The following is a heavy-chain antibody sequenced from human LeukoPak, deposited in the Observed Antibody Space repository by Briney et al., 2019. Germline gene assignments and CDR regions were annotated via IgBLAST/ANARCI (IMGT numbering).Heavy chain of an antibody. CDR1: GYTFTGYY. D-gene: IGHD5-18*01. J-gene: IGHJ4*02. CDR2: INPNSGGT. CDR3: ARDVGTAAMVNFDY. Sequence: GASVKVSCKASGYTFTGYYMHWVRQAPGQGLEWMGWINPNSGGTNYAQKFQGRVTMTRDTSISTAYMELRSLRSDDTAVYYCARDVGTAAMVNFDYWGQGTLVTVSS. V-gene: IGHV1-2*02.